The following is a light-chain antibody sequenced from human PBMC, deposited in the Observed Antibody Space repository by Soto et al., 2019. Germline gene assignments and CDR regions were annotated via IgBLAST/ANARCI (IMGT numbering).Light chain of an antibody. CDR1: SSDIGGYNS. J-gene: IGLJ3*02. CDR3: SSYGSSNTVV. CDR2: DVT. V-gene: IGLV2-14*01. Sequence: QSALTQPASVSGSPGQSITISCTGTSSDIGGYNSVSWYQQHPGKVPKLLIYDVTNRPSGISIRFSGSKSGNTASLTISGLQAEDEADYYCSSYGSSNTVVFGGGTQLTVL.